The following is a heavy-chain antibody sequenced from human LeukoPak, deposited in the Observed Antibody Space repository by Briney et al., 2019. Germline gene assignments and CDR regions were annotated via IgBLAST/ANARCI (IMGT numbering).Heavy chain of an antibody. Sequence: GASVKVSCKASGGTFSSYAISWVRQAPGQGLEWMGGIIPIFGTANYAQKFQGRVTITTDEYTSTAYMELSSLRSEDTAVYYCARPPLPYYYDSSGTKGYAFDIWGQGTMATVSS. CDR3: ARPPLPYYYDSSGTKGYAFDI. CDR2: IIPIFGTA. V-gene: IGHV1-69*05. J-gene: IGHJ3*02. D-gene: IGHD3-22*01. CDR1: GGTFSSYA.